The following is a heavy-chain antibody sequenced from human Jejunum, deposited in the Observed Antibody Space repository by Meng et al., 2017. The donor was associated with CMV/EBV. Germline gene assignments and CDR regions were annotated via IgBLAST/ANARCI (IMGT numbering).Heavy chain of an antibody. CDR3: ATHSGGY. V-gene: IGHV3-53*01. Sequence: SLSLSCAVSGFSVRSHYMTLVRQAPGKGLEWVSVIYDDGGTCHADSVKSRFTVSRDNSKNTLYLQMNSLTAKDAAIYYCATHSGGYWGQGTLVTVSS. CDR1: GFSVRSHY. J-gene: IGHJ4*01. CDR2: IYDDGGT.